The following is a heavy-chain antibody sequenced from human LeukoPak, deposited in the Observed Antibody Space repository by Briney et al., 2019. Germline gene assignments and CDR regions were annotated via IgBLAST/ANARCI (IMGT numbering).Heavy chain of an antibody. V-gene: IGHV1-18*01. J-gene: IGHJ3*02. Sequence: ASVKVSCKASGYTFTSYGISWVRQAPGQGLEWMGWISAYNGNTNYAQKLQGRVTMTTDTSTSTAYMELRSLRSDDTAVHYCARARQSSYGPPTDAFDIWGQGTMVTVSS. D-gene: IGHD5-18*01. CDR2: ISAYNGNT. CDR3: ARARQSSYGPPTDAFDI. CDR1: GYTFTSYG.